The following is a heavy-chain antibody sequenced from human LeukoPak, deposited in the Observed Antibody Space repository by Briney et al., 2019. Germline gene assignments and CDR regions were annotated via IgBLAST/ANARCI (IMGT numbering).Heavy chain of an antibody. Sequence: SETLSLTCAVYGGSFSGYYWSWIRQPPGKGLEWIGEINHSGSTNYNPSLKSRVTISVDTSKNQFSLKLSSVTAADTAVYYCARRGGSGRSFDSWGQGTLVTVSS. CDR2: INHSGST. CDR1: GGSFSGYY. D-gene: IGHD3-10*01. CDR3: ARRGGSGRSFDS. V-gene: IGHV4-34*01. J-gene: IGHJ4*02.